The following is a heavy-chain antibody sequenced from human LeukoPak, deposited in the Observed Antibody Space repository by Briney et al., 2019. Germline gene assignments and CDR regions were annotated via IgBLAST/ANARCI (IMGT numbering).Heavy chain of an antibody. Sequence: GGSLRLSCAASGFTFSSYGMHWVRQAPGKGLEWVAVISYDGSNKYYADSVKGRFTISRDNSKNTLYLQMNSLRAEGTAVYYCARVAVVPAATSYYYGMDVWGQGTTVTVSS. CDR2: ISYDGSNK. D-gene: IGHD2-2*01. CDR3: ARVAVVPAATSYYYGMDV. CDR1: GFTFSSYG. V-gene: IGHV3-30*03. J-gene: IGHJ6*02.